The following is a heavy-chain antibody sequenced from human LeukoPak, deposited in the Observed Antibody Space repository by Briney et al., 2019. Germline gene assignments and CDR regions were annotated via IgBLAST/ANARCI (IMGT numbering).Heavy chain of an antibody. CDR1: GGTFSSYA. V-gene: IGHV1-69*05. J-gene: IGHJ4*02. CDR3: ARARSYCSGGSCVIGEWGY. CDR2: IIPTFGTA. Sequence: ASVKVSCKASGGTFSSYAISWVRQAPGQGLEWMGRIIPTFGTANYAQKFQGRVTITTDESTSTAYMELSSLRSEDTAVYYCARARSYCSGGSCVIGEWGYWGQGTLVTVSS. D-gene: IGHD2-15*01.